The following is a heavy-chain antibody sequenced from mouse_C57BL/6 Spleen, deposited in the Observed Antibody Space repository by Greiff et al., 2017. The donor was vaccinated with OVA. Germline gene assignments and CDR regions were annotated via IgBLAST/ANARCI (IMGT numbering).Heavy chain of an antibody. CDR3: AIYGSSYVFDY. Sequence: VQLQQPGAELVKPGASVKLSCKASGYTFTSYWMHWVKQRPGQGLEWIGMIHPNSGSTNYNEKFKSKATLTVDKSSSTAYMQLSSLTSEDSAVDYCAIYGSSYVFDYWGQGTTLTVSS. D-gene: IGHD1-1*01. CDR1: GYTFTSYW. J-gene: IGHJ2*01. V-gene: IGHV1-64*01. CDR2: IHPNSGST.